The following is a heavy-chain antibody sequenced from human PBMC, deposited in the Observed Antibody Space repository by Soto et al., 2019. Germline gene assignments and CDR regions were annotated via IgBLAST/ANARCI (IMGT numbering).Heavy chain of an antibody. Sequence: QVQLQESGPGLVKPSETLSLTCTVSGASISSHYWSWIRQAPGKGLEWIANINYNGNTNYNPSLKSRVTITVATSKHQFSLTVISVTAADTAVYYCAGGGSIVVATRRLMDVWGRGTTVTVSS. CDR3: AGGGSIVVATRRLMDV. V-gene: IGHV4-59*08. J-gene: IGHJ6*03. D-gene: IGHD3-22*01. CDR1: GASISSHY. CDR2: INYNGNT.